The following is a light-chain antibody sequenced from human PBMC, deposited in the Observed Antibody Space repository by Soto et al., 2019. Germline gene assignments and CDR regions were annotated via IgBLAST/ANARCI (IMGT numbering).Light chain of an antibody. CDR2: AAS. CDR3: QQYKT. J-gene: IGKJ1*01. CDR1: QSVSSN. V-gene: IGKV3-15*01. Sequence: EIVMTQSPATLSVSPGERATLSCRTSQSVSSNLAWYQQKPGQAPRLLIYAASTRATGIPARFSGSGSGTDFTLTISRLEPEDFAVYYCQQYKTFGQGTKVDI.